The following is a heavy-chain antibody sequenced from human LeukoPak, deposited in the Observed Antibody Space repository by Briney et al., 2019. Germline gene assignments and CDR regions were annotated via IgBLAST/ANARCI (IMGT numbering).Heavy chain of an antibody. D-gene: IGHD6-13*01. V-gene: IGHV6-1*01. CDR3: AREGGPRYSSSWYNNYFDY. CDR1: GDSVSSNSAA. J-gene: IGHJ4*02. CDR2: TYYRSKWYN. Sequence: SQTLSLTCAISGDSVSSNSAAWNWIRQSPSRGLEWLGRTYYRSKWYNDYAVSVKSRITINPDTSKNQFSLQLNSVTPEDTAVYYCAREGGPRYSSSWYNNYFDYWGQGTLVTVSS.